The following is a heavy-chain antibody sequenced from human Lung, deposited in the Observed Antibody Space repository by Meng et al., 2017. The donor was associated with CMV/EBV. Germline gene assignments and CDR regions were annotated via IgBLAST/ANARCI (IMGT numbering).Heavy chain of an antibody. J-gene: IGHJ5*02. CDR1: GSTFTTYY. CDR2: INPSGGDT. Sequence: SCKASGSTFTTYYLHWVRQAPGQGLEWMGIINPSGGDTSYAQRFQGRVTMTRDTSTSTVYMELSSLRSEDTAMYYCARANYFEWFDPWGQGTLVTVSS. CDR3: ARANYFEWFDP. V-gene: IGHV1-46*01. D-gene: IGHD2/OR15-2a*01.